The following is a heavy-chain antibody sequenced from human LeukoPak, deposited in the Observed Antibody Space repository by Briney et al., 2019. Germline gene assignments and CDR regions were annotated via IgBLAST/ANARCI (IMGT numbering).Heavy chain of an antibody. V-gene: IGHV4-4*07. CDR3: AREARDSRHLDL. Sequence: SXXXSXTXXXXGXXIXXYXXXWXXQSAGKGLEWIGRISASGSTNYNPSLKSRVTVSVDTSNNHFSLNLSSVTAADTAVYWCAREARDSRHLDLWGQGTLVTVSS. CDR1: GXXIXXYX. J-gene: IGHJ5*02. CDR2: ISASGST. D-gene: IGHD3-22*01.